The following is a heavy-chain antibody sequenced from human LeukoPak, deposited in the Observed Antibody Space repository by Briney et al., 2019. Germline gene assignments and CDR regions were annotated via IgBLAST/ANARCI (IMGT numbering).Heavy chain of an antibody. V-gene: IGHV3-48*03. J-gene: IGHJ4*02. CDR1: GFTFSSYE. D-gene: IGHD5-18*01. CDR3: ASSRTERGYSGGYGY. Sequence: GVSLRLSYAASGFTFSSYEMNWVRQAPGKGLEWVSSISSSCNTIYYADSVKGRFTISRDNAKSSLYMQMISLRAEDTAFYYCASSRTERGYSGGYGYWGQGTLVTVSS. CDR2: ISSSCNTI.